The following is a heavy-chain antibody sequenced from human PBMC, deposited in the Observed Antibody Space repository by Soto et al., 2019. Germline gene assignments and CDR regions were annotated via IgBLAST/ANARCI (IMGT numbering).Heavy chain of an antibody. CDR3: ARLSYNWNDRAFDI. CDR2: IGTAGDT. D-gene: IGHD1-1*01. CDR1: GFTFSSYD. V-gene: IGHV3-13*01. Sequence: GGSLRLSCAASGFTFSSYDMHWVRQATGKGLEWVSAIGTAGDTYYPGSVKGRFTISRENAKNSLYLQMNSLRAGDTAVYYCARLSYNWNDRAFDIWGQGTMVTVSS. J-gene: IGHJ3*02.